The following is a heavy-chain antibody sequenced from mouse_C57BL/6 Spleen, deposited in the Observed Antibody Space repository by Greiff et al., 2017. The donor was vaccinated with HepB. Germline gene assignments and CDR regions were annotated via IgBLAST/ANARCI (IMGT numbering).Heavy chain of an antibody. CDR1: GYTFTSYW. V-gene: IGHV1-55*01. Sequence: QVQLQQPGAELVKPGASVKMSCKASGYTFTSYWITWVKQRPGQGLEWIGDIYPGSGSTNYNEKFKSKATLTVDTSSSTAYMQLSSLTSEDSAVYYCARGDDGYYGGCLYYYAMDYWGQGTSVTVSS. CDR2: IYPGSGST. CDR3: ARGDDGYYGGCLYYYAMDY. J-gene: IGHJ4*01. D-gene: IGHD2-3*01.